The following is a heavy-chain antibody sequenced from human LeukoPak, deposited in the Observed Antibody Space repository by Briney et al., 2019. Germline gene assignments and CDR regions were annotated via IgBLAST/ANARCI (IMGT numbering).Heavy chain of an antibody. CDR3: ARGHYDFWSGQVGAFDI. Sequence: ASVNVSCKASGYTFTSDGISWVRQAAGQGLERMGWISAYNGNTNYAQKLQGRVTMTTDTSTSTAYMELRSLRSDDTAVYYCARGHYDFWSGQVGAFDIWGQGTMVTVSS. CDR2: ISAYNGNT. J-gene: IGHJ3*02. D-gene: IGHD3-3*01. CDR1: GYTFTSDG. V-gene: IGHV1-18*01.